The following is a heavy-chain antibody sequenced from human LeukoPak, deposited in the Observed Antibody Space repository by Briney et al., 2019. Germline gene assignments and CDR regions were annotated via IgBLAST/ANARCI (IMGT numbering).Heavy chain of an antibody. V-gene: IGHV4-30-2*01. CDR3: ARVNDSSGFDY. D-gene: IGHD3-22*01. Sequence: SETLSLSCAVSGGSISSGGYSWSWIRQPPGKGLEWIGYIYHSGSTYYNPSLKSRVTISVDRSKNQFSLKLSSVTAADTAVYYCARVNDSSGFDYWGQGTLVTVSS. CDR2: IYHSGST. CDR1: GGSISSGGYS. J-gene: IGHJ4*02.